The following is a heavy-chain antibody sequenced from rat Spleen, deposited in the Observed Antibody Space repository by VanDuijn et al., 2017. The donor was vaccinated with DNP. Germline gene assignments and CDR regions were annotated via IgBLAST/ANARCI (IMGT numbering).Heavy chain of an antibody. D-gene: IGHD1-2*01. CDR1: GFTFSSYW. CDR2: INTDGGST. CDR3: ASWAPIAPLSTSNY. J-gene: IGHJ2*01. V-gene: IGHV5-58*01. Sequence: EVQLVETGGGLVQPGRSLKLSCVASGFTFSSYWMFWIRQAPGKGLEWVASINTDGGSTYYPDSAKGRFTISRDNAENTVYLQMSSLRSEDTATYYCASWAPIAPLSTSNYWGQGVMVTVSS.